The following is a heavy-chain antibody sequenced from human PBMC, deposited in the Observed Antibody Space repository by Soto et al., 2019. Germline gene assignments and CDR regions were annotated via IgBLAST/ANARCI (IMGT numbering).Heavy chain of an antibody. CDR2: IGSGGST. J-gene: IGHJ5*02. CDR1: GFTVSSNY. CDR3: AKDLTPWFDP. Sequence: GGSVRLSCAASGFTVSSNYMSWVRQAPGKGLEWVSVIGSGGSTYYADSVKGRFTISRDNSKNTLYLQMNSLRAEDTAVYYCAKDLTPWFDPWGQGTLVTVSS. V-gene: IGHV3-53*01.